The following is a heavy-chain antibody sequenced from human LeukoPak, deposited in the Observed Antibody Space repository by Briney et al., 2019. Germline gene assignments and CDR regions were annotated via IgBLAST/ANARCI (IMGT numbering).Heavy chain of an antibody. CDR2: IYYISNT. D-gene: IGHD1-26*01. CDR1: GASVGSAGYY. CDR3: ARTQSQSGSYRYYFGY. J-gene: IGHJ4*02. V-gene: IGHV4-61*08. Sequence: PSETMSLTCTVSGASVGSAGYYWSWIRQPPGGGLECIGYIYYISNTNYNPSLKSRVTMSVDPSKNQFSLKLNSVTAADTAVYYCARTQSQSGSYRYYFGYWGQGTLVTVSS.